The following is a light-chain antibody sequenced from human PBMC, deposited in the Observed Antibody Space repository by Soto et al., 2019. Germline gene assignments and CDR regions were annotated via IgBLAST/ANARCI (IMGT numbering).Light chain of an antibody. J-gene: IGKJ5*01. CDR1: QSVSSAY. Sequence: EIVLTQSPATLSLSPGERATLSCRASQSVSSAYLAWYQQKPGQAPRLLISGASSRATGIPDRFSGSGSGTDFSLTISRLEPEDFAVYYCQQYGGSVPITFGQGTRLDIK. CDR3: QQYGGSVPIT. V-gene: IGKV3-20*01. CDR2: GAS.